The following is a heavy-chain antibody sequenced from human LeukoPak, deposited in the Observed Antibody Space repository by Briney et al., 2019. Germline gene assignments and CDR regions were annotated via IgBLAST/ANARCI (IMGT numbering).Heavy chain of an antibody. CDR3: ARSGAYYDSGMGAFDV. D-gene: IGHD3-10*01. CDR1: GDSISSYY. CDR2: FSRSGST. Sequence: SETLSLTCTVSGDSISSYYWSWIRQPPGKGLEWIGYFSRSGSTNYNPSLKSRVTISVDTSKNQFSPKLSSVTAADTAVYYCARSGAYYDSGMGAFDVWGQGTMVTVSP. V-gene: IGHV4-59*01. J-gene: IGHJ3*01.